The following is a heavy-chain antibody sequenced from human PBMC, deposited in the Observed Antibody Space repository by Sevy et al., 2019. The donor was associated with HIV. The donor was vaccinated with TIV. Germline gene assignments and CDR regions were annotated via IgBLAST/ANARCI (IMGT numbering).Heavy chain of an antibody. D-gene: IGHD3-3*01. CDR1: GFSFSTSW. CDR2: IHSDGST. V-gene: IGHV3-74*01. J-gene: IGHJ4*02. Sequence: GGSLRLSCPASGFSFSTSWMHWVRQVPGKGLVWVSRIHSDGSTIYADSVKGRFTISRDNAKNTLYLQLNSLRAEDTAIYYCARDHYYTIDYRGQGTLVTVSS. CDR3: ARDHYYTIDY.